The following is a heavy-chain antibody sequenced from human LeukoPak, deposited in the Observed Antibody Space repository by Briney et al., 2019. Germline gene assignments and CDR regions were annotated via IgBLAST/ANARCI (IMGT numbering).Heavy chain of an antibody. CDR2: INTNTGNP. J-gene: IGHJ6*03. CDR1: GGTFSSYA. V-gene: IGHV7-4-1*02. D-gene: IGHD3-10*01. Sequence: AASVKVSCKASGGTFSSYAISWVRQAPGQGLEWMGWINTNTGNPTYAQGFTGRFVFSLDTSVSTAYLQISSLKAEDTAVYYCARAVVLLWFGELSTGYMDVWGKGTTVTVSS. CDR3: ARAVVLLWFGELSTGYMDV.